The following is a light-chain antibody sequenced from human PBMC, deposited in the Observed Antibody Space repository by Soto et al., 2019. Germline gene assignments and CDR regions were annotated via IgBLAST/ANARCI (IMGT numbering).Light chain of an antibody. CDR2: DAS. J-gene: IGKJ3*01. V-gene: IGKV1-33*01. Sequence: DIQLTQSPSSLSASVGDRVTITCQASQDIGKSLNWYQQKSWKAPRLLIYDASKLETGVPSRFTRSGSGTDFSLTITSLQPIDVATYFGQVSDNLRVFTFGPGTKVD. CDR3: QVSDNLRVFT. CDR1: QDIGKS.